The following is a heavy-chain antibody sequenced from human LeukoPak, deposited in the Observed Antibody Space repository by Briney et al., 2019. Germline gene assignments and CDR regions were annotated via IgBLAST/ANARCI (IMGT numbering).Heavy chain of an antibody. J-gene: IGHJ4*02. D-gene: IGHD2-2*01. Sequence: PGRSLRLSCAASGFTFDDYAMHWVRQAPGKGLEWVSGISWNSGSIGYADSVKGRFTISRDNAKNSLYLQMNSLRAEDTALYYCAKAPGFFSSTSPFDYWSQGTLVTVSS. CDR1: GFTFDDYA. CDR3: AKAPGFFSSTSPFDY. V-gene: IGHV3-9*01. CDR2: ISWNSGSI.